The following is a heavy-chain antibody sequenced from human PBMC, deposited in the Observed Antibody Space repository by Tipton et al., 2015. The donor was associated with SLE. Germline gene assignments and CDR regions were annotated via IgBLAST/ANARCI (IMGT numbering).Heavy chain of an antibody. CDR1: GGSMTSSDYY. J-gene: IGHJ5*02. CDR2: IYYTGST. V-gene: IGHV4-39*02. Sequence: TLSLTCTVSGGSMTSSDYYWGWIRQPPGKGLEWIGNIYYTGSTYYNPSLRSRVTISIDTSKSHFSLKLTSVTAADSAVYYCAGEPGNWFDPWGQGTPVTVSS. CDR3: AGEPGNWFDP.